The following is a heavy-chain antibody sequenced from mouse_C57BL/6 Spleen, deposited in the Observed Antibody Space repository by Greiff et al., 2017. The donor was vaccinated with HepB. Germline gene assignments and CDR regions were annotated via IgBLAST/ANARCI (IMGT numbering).Heavy chain of an antibody. Sequence: QVQLQQSGPELVKPGASVKISCKASGYAFSSSWMNWVKQRPGKGLEWIGRIYPGDGDTNYNGKFKGKATLTADKSSSTAYMQLSSLTSEDSAVYFCARAGSSYDWYFDVWGTGTTVTVSS. V-gene: IGHV1-82*01. D-gene: IGHD1-1*01. CDR1: GYAFSSSW. CDR2: IYPGDGDT. J-gene: IGHJ1*03. CDR3: ARAGSSYDWYFDV.